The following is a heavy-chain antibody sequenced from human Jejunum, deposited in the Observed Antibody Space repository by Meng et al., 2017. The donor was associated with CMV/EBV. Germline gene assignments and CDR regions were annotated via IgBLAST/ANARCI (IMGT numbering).Heavy chain of an antibody. CDR1: GGSLAGSS. Sequence: FGGSLAGSSWSWIRQSPEKGLEWIGEISHPGSTNYNPSLRSRVLLSVGTSTNQISLKLRSLTAADAAVYYCARGMADRETTTYFDYWGQGTLVTVSS. J-gene: IGHJ4*02. CDR2: ISHPGST. V-gene: IGHV4-34*01. D-gene: IGHD5-24*01. CDR3: ARGMADRETTTYFDY.